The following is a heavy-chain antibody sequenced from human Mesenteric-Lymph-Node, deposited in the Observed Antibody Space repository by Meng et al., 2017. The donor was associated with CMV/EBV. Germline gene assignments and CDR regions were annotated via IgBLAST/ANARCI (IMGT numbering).Heavy chain of an antibody. CDR3: AREDKSGRGMDV. CDR1: GGSISSYF. CDR2: IYTSGTT. V-gene: IGHV4-4*07. D-gene: IGHD6-25*01. J-gene: IGHJ6*02. Sequence: GSLRLSCTVSGGSISSYFWSWIRQPAGKGLEWIGRIYTSGTTNYNPSLKSRVNMSVDTSKNQFSLKLSSVTAADTAVYCCAREDKSGRGMDVWGQGTTVTVSS.